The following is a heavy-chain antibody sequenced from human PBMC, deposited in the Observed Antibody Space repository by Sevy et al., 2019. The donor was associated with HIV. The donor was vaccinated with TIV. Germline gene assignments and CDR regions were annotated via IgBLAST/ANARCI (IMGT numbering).Heavy chain of an antibody. Sequence: GGSLRLSCAASGFTXTSYAMSWVRQAPGKGLEWVSAISGSGGRTYYADSVKGRFTISRDNSKNTLNLQMNSLRAEDTAXXYCAKPTSYVYGSSSXXLXXSXXXXWGXXTLVTVSS. V-gene: IGHV3-23*01. D-gene: IGHD3-10*01. J-gene: IGHJ4*01. CDR2: ISGSGGRT. CDR3: AKPTSYVYGSSSXXLXXSXXXX. CDR1: GFTXTSYA.